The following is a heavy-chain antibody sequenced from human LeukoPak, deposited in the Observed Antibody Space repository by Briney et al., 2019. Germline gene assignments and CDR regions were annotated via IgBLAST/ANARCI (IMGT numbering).Heavy chain of an antibody. CDR3: ATDSSSWYYFDY. V-gene: IGHV3-23*01. Sequence: GGSLRLSCAASGFTFSSYAMSWVRQAPGKGLEWVSAISGSGGSTYYADSVKGRFTISRDNSKNTLYLQMNSLRAEDTAVYHCATDSSSWYYFDYWGQGTLVTVSS. CDR1: GFTFSSYA. J-gene: IGHJ4*02. CDR2: ISGSGGST. D-gene: IGHD6-13*01.